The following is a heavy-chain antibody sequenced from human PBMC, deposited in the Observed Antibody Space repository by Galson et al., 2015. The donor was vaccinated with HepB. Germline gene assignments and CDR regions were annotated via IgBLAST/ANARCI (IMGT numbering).Heavy chain of an antibody. V-gene: IGHV3-73*01. CDR3: TRLGYLSGYSSS. J-gene: IGHJ4*02. D-gene: IGHD6-13*01. CDR2: IRSKASNYAT. CDR1: GFTFSGSA. Sequence: SLRLSCAASGFTFSGSAIHWVRQTSEKGLEWVGRIRSKASNYATAYAASLKGRCTISRDDSKNTAYLHMKSLKTEDTAVYYCTRLGYLSGYSSSWGQGTLVTVSS.